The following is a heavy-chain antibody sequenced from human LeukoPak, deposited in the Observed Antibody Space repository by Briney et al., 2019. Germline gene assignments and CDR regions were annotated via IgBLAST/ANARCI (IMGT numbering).Heavy chain of an antibody. CDR2: INHSGST. J-gene: IGHJ4*02. V-gene: IGHV4-34*01. D-gene: IGHD5-24*01. Sequence: SETLSLTCAVYGGSFSGYYWSWIRQPPGKGLEWIGEINHSGSTNYNPSLKSRVTISIDTSKNQFSLKLGSVTAADTAVYYCASVGMATTLDFWGQGTLVTVSS. CDR3: ASVGMATTLDF. CDR1: GGSFSGYY.